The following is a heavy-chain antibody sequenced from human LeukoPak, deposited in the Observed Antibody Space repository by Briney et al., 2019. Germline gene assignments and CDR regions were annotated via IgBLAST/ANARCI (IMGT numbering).Heavy chain of an antibody. D-gene: IGHD4/OR15-4a*01. J-gene: IGHJ4*02. CDR1: SGSISTSNYY. CDR3: ARGLLTPIDY. V-gene: IGHV4-39*07. CDR2: IFYSGST. Sequence: SETLSLTCTVSSGSISTSNYYWGWVRQPPGKALEWIGNIFYSGSTYYSPSLKSRVTISLDTSRNQFSLKLSSVTAADTAVYYCARGLLTPIDYWGQGTLVTVSS.